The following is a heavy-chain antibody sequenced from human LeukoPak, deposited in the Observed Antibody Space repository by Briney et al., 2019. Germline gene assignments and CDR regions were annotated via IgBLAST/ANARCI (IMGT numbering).Heavy chain of an antibody. CDR2: MYSRGDP. J-gene: IGHJ5*02. CDR3: ARDAPQVPAAGVLAS. V-gene: IGHV3-53*01. D-gene: IGHD6-13*01. Sequence: GGSLRLSCAASGFTVSDNYMSWVRQAPGKGLEWVSVMYSRGDPYYANSVKGRFTFSRDISKNTLYLQMNGLRTEDTAMYYCARDAPQVPAAGVLASWGQGTLVIVSS. CDR1: GFTVSDNY.